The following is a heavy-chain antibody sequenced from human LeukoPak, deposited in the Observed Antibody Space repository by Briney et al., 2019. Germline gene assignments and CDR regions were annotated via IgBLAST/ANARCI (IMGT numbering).Heavy chain of an antibody. CDR1: GFTFSTYW. J-gene: IGHJ4*02. D-gene: IGHD1-1*01. CDR3: ARYRDAERTMGSNFDY. V-gene: IGHV3-7*01. CDR2: IRHDGSEK. Sequence: GGSLRLSCGASGFTFSTYWMTWVRQAPGKGLQCVANIRHDGSEKNYVDSVKGRFTISRDNAKNSLYLEMNSLRAEDTAVYYCARYRDAERTMGSNFDYWGQGTLVTVSS.